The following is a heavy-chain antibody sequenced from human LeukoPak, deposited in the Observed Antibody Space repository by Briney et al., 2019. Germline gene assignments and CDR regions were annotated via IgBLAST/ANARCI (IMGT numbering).Heavy chain of an antibody. CDR2: IYYSGST. CDR3: ARVYGSTNKAYYMDV. D-gene: IGHD3-10*01. V-gene: IGHV4-59*01. J-gene: IGHJ6*03. CDR1: GGSISSYY. Sequence: SETLSLTCTVSGGSISSYYWSWIRQPPGKGLECIGYIYYSGSTNYNPSLKSRVTISVDTSKNQFSLKLSSVTAADTAVYYCARVYGSTNKAYYMDVWGKGTTVTISS.